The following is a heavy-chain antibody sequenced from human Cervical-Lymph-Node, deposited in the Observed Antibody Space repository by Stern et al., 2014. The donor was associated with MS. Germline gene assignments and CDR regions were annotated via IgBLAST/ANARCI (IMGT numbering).Heavy chain of an antibody. CDR3: ATGRIWGTYGSFEY. Sequence: VQLVESGADVKKPGESLKISCKASGYGFTTYWIGWVRQTPGKGLEWMGIIYPGDSDTKYSPSFEGQVTISADKSINTAYLQWSSLKASDTAMYYCATGRIWGTYGSFEYWGQGTLVTVSS. CDR1: GYGFTTYW. D-gene: IGHD3-16*02. V-gene: IGHV5-51*01. J-gene: IGHJ4*02. CDR2: IYPGDSDT.